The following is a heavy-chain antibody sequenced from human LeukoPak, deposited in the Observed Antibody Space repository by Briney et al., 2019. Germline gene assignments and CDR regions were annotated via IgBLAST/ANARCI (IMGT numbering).Heavy chain of an antibody. V-gene: IGHV3-11*01. CDR2: IANSGGTT. CDR1: GFTFSKYY. CDR3: AGGYGSGSYSA. Sequence: GGSLRLSCAASGFTFSKYYMSWIRQAPGKRLEWISYIANSGGTTSYADSVQGRFTISSDDAKNSLYLQMNSLRAEDTAVYYCAGGYGSGSYSAWGQGIPVTVSS. J-gene: IGHJ5*02. D-gene: IGHD3-10*01.